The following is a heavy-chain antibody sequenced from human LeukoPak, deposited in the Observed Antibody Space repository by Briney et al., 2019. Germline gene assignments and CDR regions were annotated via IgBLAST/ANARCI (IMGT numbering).Heavy chain of an antibody. CDR3: AREESIVVVPAAIAY. J-gene: IGHJ4*02. V-gene: IGHV3-21*01. Sequence: GGSLRLSCAASGFTFSSYIMNWVRQAPGKGLEWVSSISSSSSYIYYADSVKGRFTISRDNAKNSLYLQMNSLRAEDTAVYYCAREESIVVVPAAIAYWGQGTLVTVSS. CDR1: GFTFSSYI. CDR2: ISSSSSYI. D-gene: IGHD2-2*01.